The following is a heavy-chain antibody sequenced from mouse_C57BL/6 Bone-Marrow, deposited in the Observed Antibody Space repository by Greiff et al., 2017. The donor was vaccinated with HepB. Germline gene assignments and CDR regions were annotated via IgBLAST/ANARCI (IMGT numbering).Heavy chain of an antibody. CDR2: IYPGNSDT. V-gene: IGHV1-5*01. J-gene: IGHJ4*01. CDR3: TRGYGSSYEAMDY. CDR1: GYTFTSYW. D-gene: IGHD1-1*01. Sequence: EVQLQQSGTVLARPGASVKMSCKTSGYTFTSYWMHWVKQRPGQGLEWIGAIYPGNSDTSYNQKFKGKAKLTAVTSASTAYMELSSLTNEDSAVYSCTRGYGSSYEAMDYWGQGTSVTVSS.